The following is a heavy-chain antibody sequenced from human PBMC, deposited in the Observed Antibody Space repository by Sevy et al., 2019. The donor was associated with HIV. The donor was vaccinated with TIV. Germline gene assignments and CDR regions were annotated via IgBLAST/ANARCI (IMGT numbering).Heavy chain of an antibody. J-gene: IGHJ4*02. CDR3: ARQAYCGGGCYGYFDY. D-gene: IGHD2-21*02. Sequence: GGSLRLSCAASGFTFSSYAMHWVRQAPGKGLEWVAVISYDGSNKYYADSVKGRFTISRDNSKNTLYLQMNSLRAEDTAVYYCARQAYCGGGCYGYFDYWGQGTLVTVSS. V-gene: IGHV3-30-3*01. CDR2: ISYDGSNK. CDR1: GFTFSSYA.